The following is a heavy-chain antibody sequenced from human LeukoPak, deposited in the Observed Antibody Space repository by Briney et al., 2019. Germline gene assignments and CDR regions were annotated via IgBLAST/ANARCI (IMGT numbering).Heavy chain of an antibody. J-gene: IGHJ4*02. CDR2: ISYDGSNK. V-gene: IGHV3-30*18. D-gene: IGHD4-11*01. CDR1: GFTFSSYG. Sequence: PGGSLRLSCAASGFTFSSYGMHWVRQAPGKGLEWVAVISYDGSNKNYADSVKGRFTISRDNSKNTLCLQMNSLRAEDTAVYYCAKDTVRAEYFDYWGQGTLVTVSS. CDR3: AKDTVRAEYFDY.